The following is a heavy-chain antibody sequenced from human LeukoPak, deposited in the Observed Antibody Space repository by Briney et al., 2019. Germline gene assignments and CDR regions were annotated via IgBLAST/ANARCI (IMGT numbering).Heavy chain of an antibody. CDR1: GGSISSYY. V-gene: IGHV4-59*01. CDR3: ARERSIVGATGFDY. Sequence: PSETLSLTCTVSGGSISSYYWSWIRQPPGKGLEWIGYIYYSGSTNYNPSLKSRVTISVDTSKNQFSLKLSSVTAADTAVYYCARERSIVGATGFDYWGQGTLVTVSS. CDR2: IYYSGST. J-gene: IGHJ4*02. D-gene: IGHD1-26*01.